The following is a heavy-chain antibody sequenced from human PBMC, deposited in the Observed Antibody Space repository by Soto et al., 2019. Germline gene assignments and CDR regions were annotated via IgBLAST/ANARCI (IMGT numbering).Heavy chain of an antibody. Sequence: EVQLLESGGGLVQPGGSLRLSCAASGFTFSSYGMTWVRQAPGKGLEWVSFSSATGAGTYYADSVKGRFTISRDNSNNTLYLHMTSLRADDTAVYYCAKGRRAGGNYGLYSDFWGQGALVIVYS. CDR3: AKGRRAGGNYGLYSDF. CDR1: GFTFSSYG. CDR2: SSATGAGT. D-gene: IGHD1-7*01. V-gene: IGHV3-23*01. J-gene: IGHJ4*02.